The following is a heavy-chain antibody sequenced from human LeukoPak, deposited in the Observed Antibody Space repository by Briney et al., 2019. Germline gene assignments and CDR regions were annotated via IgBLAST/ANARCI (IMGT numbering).Heavy chain of an antibody. J-gene: IGHJ4*02. CDR1: GFTFSRSA. CDR3: AKEGRLAVAAVVVENYFDF. Sequence: GGSLRLSCVGSGFTFSRSAMSWVRLAPGNGLEWVSGISGSGGHTYYTDSVKGRFTISRDNSKTTVSLQMNSLTTDDTAVYYCAKEGRLAVAAVVVENYFDFWGQGTPVIVSA. D-gene: IGHD3-22*01. V-gene: IGHV3-23*01. CDR2: ISGSGGHT.